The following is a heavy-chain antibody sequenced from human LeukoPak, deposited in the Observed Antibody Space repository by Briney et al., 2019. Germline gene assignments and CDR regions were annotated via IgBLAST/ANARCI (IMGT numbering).Heavy chain of an antibody. Sequence: ASVKVSCKVSGYTLTVLSMHWVRQAPGKGLEWVGGFDPEDGETIYAEKFQGRVTMTEDTSIETAYMELSSLRSEDTAVYYCATSSGELLGREFDYWGQGTLVTVSS. CDR2: FDPEDGET. V-gene: IGHV1-24*01. CDR3: ATSSGELLGREFDY. CDR1: GYTLTVLS. D-gene: IGHD1-26*01. J-gene: IGHJ4*02.